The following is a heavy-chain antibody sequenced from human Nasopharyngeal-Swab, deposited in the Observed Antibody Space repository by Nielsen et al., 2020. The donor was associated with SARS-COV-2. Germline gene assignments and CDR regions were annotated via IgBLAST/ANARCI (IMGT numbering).Heavy chain of an antibody. D-gene: IGHD4-17*01. V-gene: IGHV4-34*01. CDR2: INHSGST. Sequence: GSLRLSCAASGFTFSDYYMAWIRQPPGKGLEWIGEINHSGSTNYNPSLKSRVTISVDTSKNQFSLKLSSVTAADTAVYYCARAYGDYEDYYYYGMDVWGQGTTVTVSS. J-gene: IGHJ6*02. CDR3: ARAYGDYEDYYYYGMDV. CDR1: GFTFSDYY.